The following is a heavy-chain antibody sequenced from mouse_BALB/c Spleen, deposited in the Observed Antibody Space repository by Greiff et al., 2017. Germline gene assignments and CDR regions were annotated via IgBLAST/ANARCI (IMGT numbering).Heavy chain of an antibody. V-gene: IGHV1-7*01. CDR1: GYTFTSYW. CDR3: ARGGYLY. J-gene: IGHJ2*01. D-gene: IGHD1-2*01. CDR2: INPSTGYT. Sequence: QVQLHQSGAELAKPGASVKMSCKASGYTFTSYWMHWVKQRPGQGLEWIGYINPSTGYTEYNQKFKDKATLTADKSSSTAYMQLSSLTSEDSAVYYCARGGYLYWGQGTTLTVSS.